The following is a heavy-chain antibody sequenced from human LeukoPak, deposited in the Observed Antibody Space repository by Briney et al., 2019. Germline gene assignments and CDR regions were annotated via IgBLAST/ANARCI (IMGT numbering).Heavy chain of an antibody. V-gene: IGHV3-21*01. CDR3: ARNYYDTTGYYYAFDS. J-gene: IGHJ4*01. CDR1: GFTFSNYD. Sequence: GGSLRLSCVVSGFTFSNYDMNWVRQAPGKGLECVSSISSSGSLIYYVDSMKGRFTVSRDNANNSLFLQLNDLRAEDTAVYYCARNYYDTTGYYYAFDSWGHGTLVTVSS. D-gene: IGHD3-22*01. CDR2: ISSSGSLI.